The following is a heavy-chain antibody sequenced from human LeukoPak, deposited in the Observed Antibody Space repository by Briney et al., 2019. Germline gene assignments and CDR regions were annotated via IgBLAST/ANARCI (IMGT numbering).Heavy chain of an antibody. CDR2: IRQDGSEK. CDR3: ARSPPRLPWWFDP. J-gene: IGHJ5*02. Sequence: PGGSLRLSCETSGFSFSTYWMAWVRQPPGKGLEWVANIRQDGSEKYYVDSVKGRFTISRDIAKQSVFLQMNSLRAEDTAVYYCARSPPRLPWWFDPWGQGTLVTVSS. CDR1: GFSFSTYW. D-gene: IGHD4-23*01. V-gene: IGHV3-7*01.